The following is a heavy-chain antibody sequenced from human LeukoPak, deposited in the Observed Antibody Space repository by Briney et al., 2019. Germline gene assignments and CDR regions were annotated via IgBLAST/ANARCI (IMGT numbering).Heavy chain of an antibody. CDR3: ARGDRQGNYPYYYMDV. V-gene: IGHV3-13*01. J-gene: IGHJ6*03. CDR2: IGTAGDT. D-gene: IGHD1-7*01. Sequence: PGGALRLSCAASGFTFSSYDMHWVRQATGKGLEWVSAIGTAGDTYYPGSGKGRFTISRENAKNSLYLQMNSLRAGDTAVYYCARGDRQGNYPYYYMDVWGKGTTVTVSS. CDR1: GFTFSSYD.